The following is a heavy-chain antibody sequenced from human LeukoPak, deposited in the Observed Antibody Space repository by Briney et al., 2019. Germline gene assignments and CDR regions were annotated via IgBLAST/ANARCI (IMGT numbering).Heavy chain of an antibody. CDR2: IVYSGST. V-gene: IGHV4-59*08. J-gene: IGHJ3*02. CDR1: GGSINSYY. CDR3: ARHREMDSYEAFDM. D-gene: IGHD5-24*01. Sequence: ASETLSLTCTVSGGSINSYYWSWIRQPPGQGLEWIGFIVYSGSTNYNPSLKSRVTISIDTSNNQLSLKLSSVTAADTAVYYCARHREMDSYEAFDMWGQGTMVTVSS.